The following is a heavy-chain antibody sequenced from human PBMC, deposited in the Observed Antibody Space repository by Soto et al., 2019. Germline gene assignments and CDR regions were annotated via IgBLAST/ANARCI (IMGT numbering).Heavy chain of an antibody. CDR1: GLTFKKYD. D-gene: IGHD3-16*01. CDR3: ATPYYFNH. J-gene: IGHJ1*01. CDR2: LSHEGTQD. V-gene: IGHV3-30*03. Sequence: PGGSLRLSCVASGLTFKKYDMHWVRQSPGKGLEWLALLSHEGTQDSYADSVKGRFAVSRDNARNSLYLQIDSLGVEDTAVYYCATPYYFNHWGPGTLVTVSS.